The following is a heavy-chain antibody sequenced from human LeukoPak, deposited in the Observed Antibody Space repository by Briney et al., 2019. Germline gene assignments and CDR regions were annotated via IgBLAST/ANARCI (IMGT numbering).Heavy chain of an antibody. CDR1: GFTFSSYA. CDR3: ATGSQIREADY. D-gene: IGHD3-10*01. CDR2: ISYDGSNK. J-gene: IGHJ4*02. V-gene: IGHV3-30-3*01. Sequence: GGSLRLSCAASGFTFSSYAMHWDRQAPGKGLEWVAVISYDGSNKYYADSVKGRFTISRDNAKQSLSLQMNSLRAEDTAVYYCATGSQIREADYWGQGTLVTVSS.